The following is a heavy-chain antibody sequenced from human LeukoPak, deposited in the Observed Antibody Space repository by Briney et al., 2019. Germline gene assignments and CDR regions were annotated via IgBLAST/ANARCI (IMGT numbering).Heavy chain of an antibody. CDR2: ISGSGGST. Sequence: GGSLRLSCAASGFTFSSYAMSWVRQAPGKGLEWVSAISGSGGSTYYADSVKGRFTISRDNSKNTLYLQMNSLRAEDTAVYYCVSRWGYGRVYYWGQGTLVTVSS. J-gene: IGHJ4*02. CDR3: VSRWGYGRVYY. D-gene: IGHD6-25*01. CDR1: GFTFSSYA. V-gene: IGHV3-23*01.